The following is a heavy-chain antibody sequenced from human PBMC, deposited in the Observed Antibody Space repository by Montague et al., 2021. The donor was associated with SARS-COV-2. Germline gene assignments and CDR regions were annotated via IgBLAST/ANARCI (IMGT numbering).Heavy chain of an antibody. V-gene: IGHV6-1*01. D-gene: IGHD2-21*02. CDR3: ARAYCGGDCYFYWYFEL. Sequence: CAISGDSVSSNIATWNWIRQSPSRGLEWLGRTYYRSRWYNDYAVSVKSRVIINPATSNNRISLQLNSVTPEDTAVYYCARAYCGGDCYFYWYFELWGHGTLVTVSS. J-gene: IGHJ2*01. CDR2: TYYRSRWYN. CDR1: GDSVSSNIAT.